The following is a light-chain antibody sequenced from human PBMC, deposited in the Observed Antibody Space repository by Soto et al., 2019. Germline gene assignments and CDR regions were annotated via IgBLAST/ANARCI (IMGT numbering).Light chain of an antibody. Sequence: EIVLTQSPGTLSLSPGERATLSCRASQSVTSSYLAWYQEKPGQAPRLLIYGASSRATGIPDRFRGSGSGTDFTLTISRLEPEDFAVYYCQQYGSLPFTFGQGTKLEIK. J-gene: IGKJ2*01. CDR3: QQYGSLPFT. V-gene: IGKV3-20*01. CDR1: QSVTSSY. CDR2: GAS.